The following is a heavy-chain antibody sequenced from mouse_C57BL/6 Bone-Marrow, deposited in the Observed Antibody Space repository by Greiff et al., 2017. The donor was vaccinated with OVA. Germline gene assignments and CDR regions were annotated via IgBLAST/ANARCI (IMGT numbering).Heavy chain of an antibody. CDR2: IYPGDGDT. CDR1: GYAFSSSW. CDR3: ARSMVGY. J-gene: IGHJ2*01. Sequence: QVQLKESGPELVKPGASVKISCKASGYAFSSSWMNWVKQRPGKGLEWIGRIYPGDGDTNYNGKFKGKATLTADKSSSTAYMQLSSLTSEDSAVYFCARSMVGYWGQGTTLTVSS. V-gene: IGHV1-82*01. D-gene: IGHD1-1*02.